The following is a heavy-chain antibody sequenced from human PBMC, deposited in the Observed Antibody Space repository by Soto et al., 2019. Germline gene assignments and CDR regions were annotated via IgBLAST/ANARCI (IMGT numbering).Heavy chain of an antibody. CDR1: GGSFSGYY. D-gene: IGHD5-18*01. Sequence: SETLSLTCAVYGGSFSGYYLSWIRQPPGKGLEWIGEINHSGSTNYNPSLKSRVTISVDTSKNQFSLKLSSVTAADTAVYYCARARRGYSYGHFDYWGQGTLVTVSS. CDR3: ARARRGYSYGHFDY. V-gene: IGHV4-34*01. CDR2: INHSGST. J-gene: IGHJ4*02.